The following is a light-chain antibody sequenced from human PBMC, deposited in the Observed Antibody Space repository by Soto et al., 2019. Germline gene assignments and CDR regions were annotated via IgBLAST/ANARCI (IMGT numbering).Light chain of an antibody. CDR2: DAS. V-gene: IGKV3-11*01. CDR1: QRVSSH. Sequence: ETVMTQSPVTLSVSPVGRGTVCCRASQRVSSHLAWYQQKPGQAPRLLIYDASNTATGVPARFRGSGSGTDFTLTISSLEPEDFAVYYCQQRNDWRRGTFGQGTRLEIK. J-gene: IGKJ5*01. CDR3: QQRNDWRRGT.